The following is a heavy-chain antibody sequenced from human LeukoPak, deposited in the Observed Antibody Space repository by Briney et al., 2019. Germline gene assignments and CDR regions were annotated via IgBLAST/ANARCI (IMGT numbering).Heavy chain of an antibody. J-gene: IGHJ4*02. CDR1: GGSISSYY. CDR2: IYYSGST. D-gene: IGHD6-19*01. CDR3: ARSLRNSSGWFDY. Sequence: SETLSLTCTVSGGSISSYYWSWIRQPPGKGLEWIGYIYYSGSTNYNPSLKSRVTISVDTSENQFSLKLSSVTAADTAAYYCARSLRNSSGWFDYWGQGTLVTVSS. V-gene: IGHV4-59*01.